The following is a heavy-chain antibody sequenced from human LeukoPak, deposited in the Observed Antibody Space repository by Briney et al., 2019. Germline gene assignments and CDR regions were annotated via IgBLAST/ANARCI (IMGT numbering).Heavy chain of an antibody. CDR1: GFTFSSYA. D-gene: IGHD3-22*01. CDR3: ARVLMIVGVTTFDY. V-gene: IGHV3-30-3*01. CDR2: ISYDGSNK. J-gene: IGHJ4*02. Sequence: GRSLRLSCAASGFTFSSYAMHWVRQAPGKGLEWVAVISYDGSNKYYADSVKGRFTISRDNSKNTLYLQMNSLRAEDTAVYYCARVLMIVGVTTFDYWGQGTLVTVSS.